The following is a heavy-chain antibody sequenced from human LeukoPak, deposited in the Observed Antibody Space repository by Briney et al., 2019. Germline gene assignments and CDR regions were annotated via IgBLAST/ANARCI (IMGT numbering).Heavy chain of an antibody. Sequence: SETLSLTCAVYGGSFSGYYWSWIRQHPGKGLEWIGYIYYSGSTYYNPSLKSRVTISVDTSKNQFSLKLSSVTAADTAVYYCARVDVEAARMYYFDYWGQGTLVTVSS. V-gene: IGHV4-34*01. CDR2: IYYSGST. J-gene: IGHJ4*02. CDR3: ARVDVEAARMYYFDY. D-gene: IGHD6-6*01. CDR1: GGSFSGYY.